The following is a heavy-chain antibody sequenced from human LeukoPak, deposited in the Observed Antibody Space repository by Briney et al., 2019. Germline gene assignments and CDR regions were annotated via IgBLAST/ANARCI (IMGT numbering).Heavy chain of an antibody. J-gene: IGHJ3*02. CDR3: AGSRVPGAVDI. D-gene: IGHD2-15*01. Sequence: GGSLRLSRAPDAFTFISHWMNWVRQAPGKVLEWVANIKQDGSENYCVDSVKGRFTISRDEAKKSLYLQLNSLRAEDTTVYYCAGSRVPGAVDIWGQGTMVTVSS. CDR1: AFTFISHW. CDR2: IKQDGSEN. V-gene: IGHV3-7*02.